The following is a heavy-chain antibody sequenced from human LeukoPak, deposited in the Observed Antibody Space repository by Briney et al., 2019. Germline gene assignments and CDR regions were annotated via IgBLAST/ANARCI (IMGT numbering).Heavy chain of an antibody. CDR3: ARVAAAAL. Sequence: GSSVKASCKASGGTFRSYAISWVRQAPGQGLEWMGRIIPILGIANYAQKFQGRVTITADKSTSTAYMELSSLRSEDTAMYYCARVAAAALWGQGGMVTVSS. V-gene: IGHV1-69*04. CDR2: IIPILGIA. CDR1: GGTFRSYA. D-gene: IGHD6-13*01. J-gene: IGHJ4*02.